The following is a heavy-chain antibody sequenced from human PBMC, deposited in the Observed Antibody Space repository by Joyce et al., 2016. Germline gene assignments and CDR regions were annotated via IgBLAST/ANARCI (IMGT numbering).Heavy chain of an antibody. CDR3: ATDKPPDDAFDL. CDR1: GFTFSTYG. V-gene: IGHV3-30*03. D-gene: IGHD1-14*01. J-gene: IGHJ3*01. Sequence: QVQLVELGGGVVQPGGSLRLSCIASGFTFSTYGMQWVRQAPGKGLEWVALISHDGRINLYADSVKGRLTISRDNSKNTIYVQLTSLGPDDTSTYHCATDKPPDDAFDLWGQGTTVTVS. CDR2: ISHDGRIN.